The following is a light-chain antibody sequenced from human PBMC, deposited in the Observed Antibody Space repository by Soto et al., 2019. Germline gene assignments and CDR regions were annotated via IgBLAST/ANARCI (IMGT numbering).Light chain of an antibody. CDR3: QQYNNWPVLT. J-gene: IGKJ4*01. CDR2: GVS. CDR1: QSVSSN. Sequence: EMVMTQSPGTLSVSPGATAILSCRASQSVSSNLAWYQQKPGQAPRLLIYGVSTRATVIPPRFSGSGSGTEFTLTISRLQSEDIAVYYCQQYNNWPVLTFGGGTKVEIK. V-gene: IGKV3-15*01.